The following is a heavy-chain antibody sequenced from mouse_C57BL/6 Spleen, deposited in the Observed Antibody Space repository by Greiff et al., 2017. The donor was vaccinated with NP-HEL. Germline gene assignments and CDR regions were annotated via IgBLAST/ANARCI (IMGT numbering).Heavy chain of an antibody. D-gene: IGHD2-5*01. Sequence: EVMLVESGGGLVQPGGSLSLSCAASGFTFTDYYMSWVRQPPGKALEWLGFIRNKANGYTTEYSASVKGRFTISRDNSQSILYLQMKALRAEDSATYYCARYYSKPVYAMDYWGQGTSVTVSS. CDR1: GFTFTDYY. V-gene: IGHV7-3*01. CDR2: IRNKANGYTT. CDR3: ARYYSKPVYAMDY. J-gene: IGHJ4*01.